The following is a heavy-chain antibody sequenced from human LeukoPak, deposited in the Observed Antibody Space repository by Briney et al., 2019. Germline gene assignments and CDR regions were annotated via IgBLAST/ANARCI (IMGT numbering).Heavy chain of an antibody. Sequence: SETLSLTCAVYGGSFSGYYWSWIRQPPGKGLEWIGEINHSGSTNYNPSLKSRVTISVDTSKNQFSLKLSSVTAADTAVYYCARVSGTTPGGFDYWGQGTLVTVSS. V-gene: IGHV4-34*01. D-gene: IGHD1-20*01. J-gene: IGHJ4*02. CDR1: GGSFSGYY. CDR3: ARVSGTTPGGFDY. CDR2: INHSGST.